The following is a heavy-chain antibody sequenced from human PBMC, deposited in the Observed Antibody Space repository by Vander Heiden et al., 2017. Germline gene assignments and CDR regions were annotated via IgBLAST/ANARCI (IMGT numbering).Heavy chain of an antibody. D-gene: IGHD3-22*01. J-gene: IGHJ4*02. CDR2: IIPIFGTA. V-gene: IGHV1-69*01. Sequence: QVQLVQSGAEVKKPGSSVKVSCKASGGTLSSYAINWVRQAPGQGLEWMGGIIPIFGTANYAQKFQGRVTITADESTSTAYMELSSLRSEDTAMYYCASPYNSSGYYKILTFDSWGRGTLVTVSS. CDR3: ASPYNSSGYYKILTFDS. CDR1: GGTLSSYA.